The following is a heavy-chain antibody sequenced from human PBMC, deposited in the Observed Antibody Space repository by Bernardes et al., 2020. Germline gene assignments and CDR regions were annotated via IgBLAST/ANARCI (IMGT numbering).Heavy chain of an antibody. CDR2: ISSSSTTI. CDR3: ARSNYRVTSVDY. CDR1: GFTFSSYG. V-gene: IGHV3-48*01. D-gene: IGHD4-17*01. Sequence: GGSLRLSCAASGFTFSSYGMNWVRQAPGKGLEWVSYISSSSTTIFYAASVKGRFTISRDNAKDSLYLNMNSLRAEDTAVYYCARSNYRVTSVDYWGQGTLVTVSS. J-gene: IGHJ4*02.